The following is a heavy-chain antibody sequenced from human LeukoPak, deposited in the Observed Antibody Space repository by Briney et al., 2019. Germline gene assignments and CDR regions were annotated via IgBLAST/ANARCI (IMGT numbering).Heavy chain of an antibody. D-gene: IGHD1-7*01. CDR3: AREDDWNYEDY. V-gene: IGHV3-7*01. CDR2: VKQDGSEK. Sequence: GGFLRLSCAASGFTFSNYWMSWVRQAPGKGLEWVANVKQDGSEKNYVNSVRGRSTISRDNAKNSLYLQMNSLRAEDTAIYYCAREDDWNYEDYWGQGTLVTVSS. J-gene: IGHJ4*02. CDR1: GFTFSNYW.